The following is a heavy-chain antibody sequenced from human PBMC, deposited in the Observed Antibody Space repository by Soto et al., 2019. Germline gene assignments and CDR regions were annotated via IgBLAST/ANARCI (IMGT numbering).Heavy chain of an antibody. V-gene: IGHV1-69*06. CDR1: GGTFSGHA. J-gene: IGHJ4*02. CDR2: LIPLFGTT. D-gene: IGHD7-27*01. CDR3: ARGPNWGYRFDS. Sequence: QVQLVQSGAEVKKPGSSVKVSCEASGGTFSGHAISWVRQAPGQGPEWMGGLIPLFGTTQHAQNFQDRLTIPADKSTSTAYMELTSRRFEDTAIYYCARGPNWGYRFDSWGQGTLVTVSS.